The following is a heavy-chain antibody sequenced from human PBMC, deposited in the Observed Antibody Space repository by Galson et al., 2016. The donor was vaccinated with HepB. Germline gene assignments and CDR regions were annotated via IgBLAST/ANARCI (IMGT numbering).Heavy chain of an antibody. D-gene: IGHD1-26*01. J-gene: IGHJ3*01. Sequence: SLRLSCAASGFTFGNYYMSWIRQAPGKGLEWVAYISPSTTHINYADSVMGRFTVSRDNAKNSLYLQMNSLGAEDTAVYYCAGPSGRYSVHTFDLWGQGTMVTVSS. CDR3: AGPSGRYSVHTFDL. V-gene: IGHV3-11*06. CDR1: GFTFGNYY. CDR2: ISPSTTHI.